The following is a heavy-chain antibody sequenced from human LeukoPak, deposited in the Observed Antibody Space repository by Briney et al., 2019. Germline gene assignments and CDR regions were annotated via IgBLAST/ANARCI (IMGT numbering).Heavy chain of an antibody. D-gene: IGHD1-26*01. CDR3: ARDLFYSGSYTYYFDY. Sequence: GASVKVSCKASGYTFTGYYMHWVRQAPGQGLEWMGWINPNSGGTNYAQKFQGRDTMTRDTSISTAYMELSRLRSDDTAVYYCARDLFYSGSYTYYFDYWGQGTLVTVSS. CDR1: GYTFTGYY. CDR2: INPNSGGT. J-gene: IGHJ4*02. V-gene: IGHV1-2*02.